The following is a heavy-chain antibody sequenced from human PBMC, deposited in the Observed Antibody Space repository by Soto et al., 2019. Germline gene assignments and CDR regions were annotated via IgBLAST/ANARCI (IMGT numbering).Heavy chain of an antibody. J-gene: IGHJ4*02. CDR1: GGSISSSSYY. CDR3: ARGYLDGSGTYYFDY. Sequence: SETLSLTCTVSGGSISSSSYYWGWIRQPPGKGLEWIGSIYYSGSTYYNPSLKSRVTISVDTSKNQFSLKLSSVTAADTAVYYCARGYLDGSGTYYFDYWGQGTLVTVSS. CDR2: IYYSGST. V-gene: IGHV4-39*01. D-gene: IGHD3-10*01.